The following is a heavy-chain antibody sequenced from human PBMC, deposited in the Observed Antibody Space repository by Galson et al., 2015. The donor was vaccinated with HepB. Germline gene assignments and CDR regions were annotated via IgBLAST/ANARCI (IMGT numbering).Heavy chain of an antibody. D-gene: IGHD3-3*01. CDR1: GYTFTGYY. V-gene: IGHV1-2*02. CDR2: INPNSGGT. J-gene: IGHJ4*02. Sequence: SVKVACKASGYTFTGYYIHWVRQAPGQGLEWVGWINPNSGGTKYGQSFQGRVTMTRDTSMSLVYMELTRLTSDDAAVYFCAREGAANFWSGYSYYFDFWGQGTLVTVSS. CDR3: AREGAANFWSGYSYYFDF.